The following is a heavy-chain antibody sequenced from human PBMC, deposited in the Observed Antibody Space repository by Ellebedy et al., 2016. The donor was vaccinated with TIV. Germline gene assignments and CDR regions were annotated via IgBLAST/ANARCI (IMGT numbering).Heavy chain of an antibody. CDR2: FHPEDGET. J-gene: IGHJ3*01. D-gene: IGHD1-14*01. V-gene: IGHV1-24*01. CDR3: APARAEDVFDV. Sequence: ASVKVSXXVSGYSLSQMSMHWVRQAPGKGPEWMGVFHPEDGETMYEETLQGRLTMTEDTSINTAYMELRSLRYDDTAVYYSAPARAEDVFDVWGQGTMVTVSS. CDR1: GYSLSQMS.